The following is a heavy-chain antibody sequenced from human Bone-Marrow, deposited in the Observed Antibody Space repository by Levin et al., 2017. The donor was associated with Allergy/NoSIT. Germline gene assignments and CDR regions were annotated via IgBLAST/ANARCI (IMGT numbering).Heavy chain of an antibody. V-gene: IGHV3-48*03. CDR1: GFTFSSYE. CDR3: ARDQAEEWNDY. Sequence: GGSLRLSCAASGFTFSSYEMNWVRQAPGKGLEWVSYISSSGSTIYYADSVKGRFTISRDNAKNSLYLQMNSLRAEDTAVYYCARDQAEEWNDYWGQGTLVTVSS. J-gene: IGHJ4*02. D-gene: IGHD1-1*01. CDR2: ISSSGSTI.